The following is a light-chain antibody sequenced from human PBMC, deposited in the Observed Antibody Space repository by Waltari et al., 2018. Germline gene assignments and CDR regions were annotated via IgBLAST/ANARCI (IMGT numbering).Light chain of an antibody. CDR3: QQYGSSVMYT. J-gene: IGKJ2*01. CDR2: GAS. CDR1: QSLTKKD. V-gene: IGKV3-20*01. Sequence: RATLSCRASQSLTKKDLVWYQQKPGQAPGLLIYGASSRAAGIPDRFSGSGSGTDYTLTSSRREPDDSAVYYCQQYGSSVMYTFGQGTKLEI.